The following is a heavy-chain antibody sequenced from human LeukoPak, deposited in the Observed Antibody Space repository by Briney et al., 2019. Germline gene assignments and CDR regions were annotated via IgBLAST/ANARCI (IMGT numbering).Heavy chain of an antibody. V-gene: IGHV4-34*01. CDR1: GGSFSGYY. CDR3: ARGRLLRAAAVGGKFDY. J-gene: IGHJ4*02. Sequence: SETLSLTCAVYGGSFSGYYWSWIRQPPGKGLEWIGQIRHTGSTAYNPSLRSRVTISVDTSKNQFSLKLSSVTAADTAVYYCARGRLLRAAAVGGKFDYWGRGTLVTVSS. CDR2: IRHTGST. D-gene: IGHD6-13*01.